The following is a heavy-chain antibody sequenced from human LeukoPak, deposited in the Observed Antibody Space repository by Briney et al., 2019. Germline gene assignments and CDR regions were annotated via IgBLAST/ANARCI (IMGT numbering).Heavy chain of an antibody. J-gene: IGHJ4*02. CDR2: ISDSGSTT. CDR1: GFTFSTYS. Sequence: GGSLRLSCAASGFTFSTYSMNWVRQAPGKGLEWVSGISDSGSTTYHADSVKGRFTISRDNSKNTPYLQMNSLRAEDTAVYYCAKDGPQTGYSTGWFDYWGQGTLVTVSS. CDR3: AKDGPQTGYSTGWFDY. D-gene: IGHD6-19*01. V-gene: IGHV3-23*01.